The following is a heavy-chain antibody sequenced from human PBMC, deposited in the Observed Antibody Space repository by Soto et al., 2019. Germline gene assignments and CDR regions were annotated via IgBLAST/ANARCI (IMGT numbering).Heavy chain of an antibody. CDR3: ARVGGYYGDYPNFDY. CDR1: RGSIGTYY. CDR2: IHYSGNT. V-gene: IGHV4-59*01. Sequence: SETLSLTCSVFRGSIGTYYWSWIRQPPGKGPEWIGNIHYSGNTNYNPSRKSRVTISVDTSKNQFSLKVRSVTAADTAVYYCARVGGYYGDYPNFDYWGRGTLVTVSS. J-gene: IGHJ4*02. D-gene: IGHD4-17*01.